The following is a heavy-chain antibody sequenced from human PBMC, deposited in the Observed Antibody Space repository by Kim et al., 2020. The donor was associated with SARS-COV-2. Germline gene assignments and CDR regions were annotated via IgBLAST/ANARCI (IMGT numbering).Heavy chain of an antibody. Sequence: SETLSLTCAVYGGSFSGYYWSWIRQPPGKGLEWIGEINHSGSTNYNPSLKSRVTISVDTSKNQFSLKLSSVTAADTAVYYCARWRAPHEYSSSRRSANYYYYGMDVWGQGTTVTVSS. CDR3: ARWRAPHEYSSSRRSANYYYYGMDV. V-gene: IGHV4-34*01. J-gene: IGHJ6*02. D-gene: IGHD6-13*01. CDR2: INHSGST. CDR1: GGSFSGYY.